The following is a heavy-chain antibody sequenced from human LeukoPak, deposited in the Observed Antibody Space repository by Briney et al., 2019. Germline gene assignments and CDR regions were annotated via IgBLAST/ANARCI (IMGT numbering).Heavy chain of an antibody. J-gene: IGHJ6*03. CDR1: GGSLSSGSYY. D-gene: IGHD2-2*01. Sequence: SQTLSLTCTVSGGSLSSGSYYWSWIRQPAGKGLERIGRIYTSGSTNYNPSLKSRHTISVDASKIQFSLKLSSVTAADTAVYYCARDRVKEYQLLGYYYYYYMDVWGKGTTVTVSS. V-gene: IGHV4-61*02. CDR3: ARDRVKEYQLLGYYYYYYMDV. CDR2: IYTSGST.